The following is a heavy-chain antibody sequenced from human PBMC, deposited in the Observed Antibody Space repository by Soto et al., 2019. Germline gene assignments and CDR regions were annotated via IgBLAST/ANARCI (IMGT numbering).Heavy chain of an antibody. CDR3: ATTGPY. Sequence: GGSLRLSCAASGFTFSSYGMHWVRQAPGKGLEWVAVIWFDGSNKFYADSVKGRFTISRDNSKNTVSLQMNSLRYEDSAAYYCATTGPYWGQGTLVTVSS. CDR2: IWFDGSNK. CDR1: GFTFSSYG. J-gene: IGHJ4*02. V-gene: IGHV3-33*01.